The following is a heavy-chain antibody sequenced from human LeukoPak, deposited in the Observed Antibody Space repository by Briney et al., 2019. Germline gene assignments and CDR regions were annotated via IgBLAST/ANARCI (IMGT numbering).Heavy chain of an antibody. CDR3: ATSPQVVSSSWYYFDY. D-gene: IGHD6-13*01. Sequence: GASVKVSCKASGGTFSSYAISWVRQAPGQGLEWMGRIIPILGIANYAQKFQGRVTITADKSTSTAYMELSSLRSEDTAVYYCATSPQVVSSSWYYFDYWGQGTLVTVSS. V-gene: IGHV1-69*04. CDR1: GGTFSSYA. J-gene: IGHJ4*02. CDR2: IIPILGIA.